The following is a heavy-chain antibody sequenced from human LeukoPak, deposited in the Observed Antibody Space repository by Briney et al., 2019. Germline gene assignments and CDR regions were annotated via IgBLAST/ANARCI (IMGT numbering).Heavy chain of an antibody. CDR3: ARGNYDFWSGYYAIYFDY. CDR2: ISTGSSYI. CDR1: GFTFSSCS. Sequence: GGSLRLSCAASGFTFSSCSMNWVRQAPGKGLEWVSSISTGSSYIYYADPVKGRFTISRDNAKNSLYLQMNSLRAEDTAVYFCARGNYDFWSGYYAIYFDYWGQGTLVTVSS. D-gene: IGHD3-3*01. V-gene: IGHV3-21*01. J-gene: IGHJ4*02.